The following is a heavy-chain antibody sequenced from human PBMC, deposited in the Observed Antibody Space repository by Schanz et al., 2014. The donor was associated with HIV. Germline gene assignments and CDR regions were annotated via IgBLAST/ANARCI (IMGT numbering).Heavy chain of an antibody. CDR2: ITSDNDYK. V-gene: IGHV1-18*01. Sequence: QAQLVQSGNEVKKPGASVKVSCKASDYNFMKYGINWVRRAPGQGLEWMGWITSDNDYKMVGQRFQGRVTLTTDTSTNTAYMELESLRSDDTAIYYCARSYSSPMDGLDVWGQGTLVTVSS. CDR3: ARSYSSPMDGLDV. J-gene: IGHJ5*02. CDR1: DYNFMKYG. D-gene: IGHD5-18*01.